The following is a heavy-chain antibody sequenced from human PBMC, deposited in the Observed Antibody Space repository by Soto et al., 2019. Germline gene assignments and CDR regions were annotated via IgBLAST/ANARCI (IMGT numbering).Heavy chain of an antibody. CDR2: IFSSGST. Sequence: XETLSLTCTVAGGSINTFYWSWVRQPAGKGLDWIGRIFSSGSTSFNPSLESRVAMSVDTSKNHFSLNLSSVTAADMAVYYCAREGSYSAYNFAHGIQLWSFDFWGQGALVTVSS. D-gene: IGHD5-12*01. CDR3: AREGSYSAYNFAHGIQLWSFDF. J-gene: IGHJ4*02. CDR1: GGSINTFY. V-gene: IGHV4-4*07.